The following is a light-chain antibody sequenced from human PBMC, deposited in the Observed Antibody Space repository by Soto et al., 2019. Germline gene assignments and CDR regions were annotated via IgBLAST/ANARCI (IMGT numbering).Light chain of an antibody. J-gene: IGKJ4*01. CDR1: QSVSNN. CDR3: QQYNKWPLT. CDR2: HAS. V-gene: IGKV3-15*01. Sequence: EIVMTQSPATLSVSPGERATLSCRASQSVSNNLAWYQQKPGQAPRLLIYHASTRATGIPARFSGSGSGTECPLTISSLQSEDFAVYYCQQYNKWPLTFGGGTKVEIK.